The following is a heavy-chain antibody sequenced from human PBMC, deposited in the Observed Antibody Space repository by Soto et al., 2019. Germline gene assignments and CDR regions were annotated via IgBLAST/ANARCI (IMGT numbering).Heavy chain of an antibody. D-gene: IGHD6-6*01. J-gene: IGHJ5*02. CDR1: GYTFTSYG. CDR3: ARSSGSAYWFDP. V-gene: IGHV1-18*01. CDR2: ISAYNGNT. Sequence: QVQLVQSGAEVKKPGASVKVSCKASGYTFTSYGISWVRQAPGQGLEWMGWISAYNGNTNYAQKLQSXVXXXTXTSTRTAYMELRSLRSDDTAVYYCARSSGSAYWFDPWGQGTLVTVSS.